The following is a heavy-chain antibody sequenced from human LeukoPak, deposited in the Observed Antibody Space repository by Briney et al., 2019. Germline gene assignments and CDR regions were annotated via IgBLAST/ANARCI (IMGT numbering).Heavy chain of an antibody. D-gene: IGHD1-1*01. CDR1: GFTFSDYY. V-gene: IGHV3-11*06. CDR2: ISSSSSFT. CDR3: ARGGDTTGTTGWFDP. Sequence: PGGYLRLSCAASGFTFSDYYMSWIRQAPGKGLEWVSYISSSSSFTNYADSVKGRFTISRDNAKNSLYLQMNSLRAEDTAVYYCARGGDTTGTTGWFDPWGQGTLVTVSS. J-gene: IGHJ5*02.